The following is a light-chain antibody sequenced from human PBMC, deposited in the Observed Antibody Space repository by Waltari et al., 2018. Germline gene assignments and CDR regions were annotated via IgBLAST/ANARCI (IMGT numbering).Light chain of an antibody. CDR2: GAS. V-gene: IGKV3-20*01. Sequence: EIVLTQSPGTLSLSPGVRATLSCRASQSVSSSSLAWYQQKPGQAPRLLIYGASSRATGIPDRFSGSGSGTDFSLTISRLEPEDFAVYYCQQYSSLPLTFGPGTKVDLK. CDR1: QSVSSSS. CDR3: QQYSSLPLT. J-gene: IGKJ3*01.